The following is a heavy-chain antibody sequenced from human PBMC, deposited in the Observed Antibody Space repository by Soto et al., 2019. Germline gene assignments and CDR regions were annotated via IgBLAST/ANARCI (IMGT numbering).Heavy chain of an antibody. Sequence: QVQLQESGPGLVKPSETLSLTCTVSGGSVSSGSYYWSWIRQPPGKGLEWIGYIYYSGSTNYNPSLKSXXTXAXDTSKNPFSLMLSSVTAADPAVYYCGAPHAGGSDVCWGQGTLV. CDR2: IYYSGST. D-gene: IGHD5-12*01. V-gene: IGHV4-61*01. CDR1: GGSVSSGSYY. J-gene: IGHJ1*01. CDR3: GAPHAGGSDVC.